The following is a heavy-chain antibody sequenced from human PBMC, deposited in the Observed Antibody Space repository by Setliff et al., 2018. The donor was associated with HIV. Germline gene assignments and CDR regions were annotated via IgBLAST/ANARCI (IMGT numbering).Heavy chain of an antibody. Sequence: GGSLRLSCAASGFTFDDYGMSWVRQAPGKGLEWVSYISPSSTIIYYPDSVKGQFTTSRDNARNSLYLEMNSLRADDTAVYYCARDFCGSSCSSGYGYFDHWGQGTLVTVSS. V-gene: IGHV3-48*01. CDR1: GFTFDDYG. D-gene: IGHD2-15*01. CDR2: ISPSSTII. CDR3: ARDFCGSSCSSGYGYFDH. J-gene: IGHJ4*02.